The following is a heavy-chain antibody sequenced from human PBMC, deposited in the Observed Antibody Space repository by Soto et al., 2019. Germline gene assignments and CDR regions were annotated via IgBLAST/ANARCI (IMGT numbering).Heavy chain of an antibody. V-gene: IGHV1-69*13. CDR1: GGTFSSYA. J-gene: IGHJ6*02. CDR2: IIPIFGTA. Sequence: SVKVSCKASGGTFSSYAISWVRQAPGQGLEWMGGIIPIFGTANYAQKFQGRVTITADESTSTAYMELSSLRSEDTAVYYCARVPSGYCSSTSCYRGYYYSGMDVWGQGTTVTVSS. CDR3: ARVPSGYCSSTSCYRGYYYSGMDV. D-gene: IGHD2-2*02.